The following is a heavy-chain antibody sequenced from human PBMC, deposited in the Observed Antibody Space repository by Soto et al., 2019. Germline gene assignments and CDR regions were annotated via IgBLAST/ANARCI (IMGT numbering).Heavy chain of an antibody. D-gene: IGHD1-26*01. CDR1: GGSISSYY. Sequence: SETLSLTCTVSGGSISSYYWGWIRQPPGKGLEWIGYIYHSGSSNYNPSLKSRVTILLDTSKNQLSLKLSSVTAADTAVYYCARVSGSYYYGMDVWGQGTTVTVSS. CDR3: ARVSGSYYYGMDV. J-gene: IGHJ6*02. CDR2: IYHSGSS. V-gene: IGHV4-59*08.